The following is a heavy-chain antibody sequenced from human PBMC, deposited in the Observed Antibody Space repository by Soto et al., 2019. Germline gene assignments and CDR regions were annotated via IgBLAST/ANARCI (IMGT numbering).Heavy chain of an antibody. D-gene: IGHD2-21*02. CDR2: INPSVGST. CDR1: GYTFTTYY. CDR3: ARELRTAGFDY. Sequence: SCKASGYTFTTYYMHWVRQAPGQGLEWMGIINPSVGSTSYAQKFQGRVTMTTDTSTSTVYLELSSLRPEDTAVFYCARELRTAGFDYWGQGTLVTVS. J-gene: IGHJ4*02. V-gene: IGHV1-46*01.